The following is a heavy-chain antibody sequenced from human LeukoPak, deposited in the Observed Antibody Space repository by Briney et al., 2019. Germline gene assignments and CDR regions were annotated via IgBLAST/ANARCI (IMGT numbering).Heavy chain of an antibody. J-gene: IGHJ4*02. D-gene: IGHD1-26*01. CDR2: MSPNSGNT. CDR3: ANRPRREPIDY. Sequence: ASVKVSCKASGYTFTSYDINWVRQATGQGLEWMGWMSPNSGNTGYAQKFQGRVTMTRNTAISTAYMELSSLRSEDTAVYYCANRPRREPIDYWGQGTLVTVSS. V-gene: IGHV1-8*01. CDR1: GYTFTSYD.